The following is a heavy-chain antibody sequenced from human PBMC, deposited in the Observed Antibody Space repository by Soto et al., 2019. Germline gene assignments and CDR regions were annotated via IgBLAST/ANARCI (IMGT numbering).Heavy chain of an antibody. CDR3: ATGVRG. J-gene: IGHJ4*02. D-gene: IGHD2-8*01. V-gene: IGHV3-66*01. CDR2: IYRDGST. Sequence: EVQLVESGGGLVRPGGSLRLSCAASGFSVSTNYMSWVRQAPGKGLEWVSVIYRDGSTHYADSVKGRFTVSRDNSKNTVYLQRISLRAEDTAVYYCATGVRGWGQGTLVTVSS. CDR1: GFSVSTNY.